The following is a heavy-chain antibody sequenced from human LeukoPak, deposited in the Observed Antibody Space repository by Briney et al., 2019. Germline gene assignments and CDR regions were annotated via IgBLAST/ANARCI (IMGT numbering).Heavy chain of an antibody. V-gene: IGHV1-18*01. CDR3: ARPRSLMTRDAFDI. CDR1: GYTFINYD. D-gene: IGHD3-16*01. Sequence: ASVKVSCKASGYTFINYDITWVRQAPGQGLEWMGWTSAYSGNTNYAQNLQGRVTMTTDTSTSTVYLELRSLRSDDTAVYYCARPRSLMTRDAFDIWGQGTMVTVSS. J-gene: IGHJ3*02. CDR2: TSAYSGNT.